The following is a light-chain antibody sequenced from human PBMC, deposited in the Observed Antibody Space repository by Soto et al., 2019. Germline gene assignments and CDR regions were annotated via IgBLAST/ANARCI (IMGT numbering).Light chain of an antibody. J-gene: IGKJ5*01. CDR2: ATS. CDR3: QQYDNKPPIT. CDR1: QSVSSN. V-gene: IGKV3-15*01. Sequence: EIVMTQSPATLSVSPCERATLSCRASQSVSSNLAWYQQKPGQAPRLLMYATSTRATGIPDRFSGSGSGTEFSLTISSLQSEDFAVYHCQQYDNKPPITFGQGTRLEIK.